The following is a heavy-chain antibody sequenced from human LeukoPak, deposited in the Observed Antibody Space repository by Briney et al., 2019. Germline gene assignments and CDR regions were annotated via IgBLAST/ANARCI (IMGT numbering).Heavy chain of an antibody. J-gene: IGHJ4*02. CDR1: GFTFSSYA. V-gene: IGHV3-23*01. Sequence: GGSLRLSCAASGFTFSSYAMSWVRQAPGKGLEWGSAISGSGGSTYYADSVKGRFTISRDNSKNTLYLQMNSLRAEDTAVYYCAKGWYSSSWYYFDYWGQGTLVTVSS. CDR2: ISGSGGST. D-gene: IGHD6-13*01. CDR3: AKGWYSSSWYYFDY.